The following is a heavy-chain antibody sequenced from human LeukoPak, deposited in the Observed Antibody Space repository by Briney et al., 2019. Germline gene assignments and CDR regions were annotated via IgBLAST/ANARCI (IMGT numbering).Heavy chain of an antibody. V-gene: IGHV3-11*01. D-gene: IGHD3-9*01. CDR3: ASVARLLAD. Sequence: GGSLRLSCAASGFTFTDYYMNWIRQAPGKGLEYIAYISQSGAVASYADSVKGRFTVSRDNAKNSVSLQMNSLTAEDTAVYYCASVARLLADWGQGTLVTVSS. J-gene: IGHJ4*02. CDR2: ISQSGAVA. CDR1: GFTFTDYY.